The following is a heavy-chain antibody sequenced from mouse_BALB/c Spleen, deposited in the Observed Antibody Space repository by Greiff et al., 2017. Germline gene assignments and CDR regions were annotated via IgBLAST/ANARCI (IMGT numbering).Heavy chain of an antibody. Sequence: KQPGSELVRPGASVKLSCKASGYTFTSYWMHWVKQRPGQGLEWIGNIYPGSGSTNYDEKFKSKATLTVDTSSSTAYMQLSSLTSEDSAVYYCTRVEWGGYWGQGTTLTVSS. D-gene: IGHD1-3*01. CDR3: TRVEWGGY. V-gene: IGHV1S22*01. CDR2: IYPGSGST. J-gene: IGHJ2*01. CDR1: GYTFTSYW.